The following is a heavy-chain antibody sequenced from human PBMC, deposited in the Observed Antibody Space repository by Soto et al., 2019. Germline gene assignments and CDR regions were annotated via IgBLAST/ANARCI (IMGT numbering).Heavy chain of an antibody. V-gene: IGHV3-20*04. Sequence: EVQLVESGGGVLRPGGSLRLSCAASGFIFDDYGMSWARQAPGKGLEWVSGVNWNGGSTGYADSVKGRFTISRDNDKNFLFLQMNSLRVEDTAFYYCVRGASLNVDYWGQGTLVTVSS. CDR2: VNWNGGST. CDR3: VRGASLNVDY. CDR1: GFIFDDYG. J-gene: IGHJ4*02. D-gene: IGHD1-1*01.